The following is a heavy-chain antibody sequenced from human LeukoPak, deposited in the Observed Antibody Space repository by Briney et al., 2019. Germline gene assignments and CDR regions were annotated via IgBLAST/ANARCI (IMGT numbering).Heavy chain of an antibody. Sequence: ASVKVSCKASGYTFTSYAMHWVRQAPGQRLEWMGWTNAGNGNTKYSQKFQGRVTITRDTSASTAYMELSSLRSEDTAVYYCARSVSSSWGWFDPWGQGTLVTVSS. J-gene: IGHJ5*02. CDR1: GYTFTSYA. V-gene: IGHV1-3*01. D-gene: IGHD6-13*01. CDR2: TNAGNGNT. CDR3: ARSVSSSWGWFDP.